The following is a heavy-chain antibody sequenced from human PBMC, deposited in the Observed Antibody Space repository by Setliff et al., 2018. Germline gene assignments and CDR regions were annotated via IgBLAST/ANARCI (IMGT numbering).Heavy chain of an antibody. CDR2: VFSGDSDT. D-gene: IGHD6-13*01. Sequence: PGESLKISCKGSGYRFTTYWIGWVRQMPGKGLEWMGIVFSGDSDTRYSPSFQGQVTISADKSISTAYLQWSSLKASDTAMYYCARRAAAAGTLFFDYWGQGTLVTVSS. CDR3: ARRAAAAGTLFFDY. J-gene: IGHJ4*02. V-gene: IGHV5-51*01. CDR1: GYRFTTYW.